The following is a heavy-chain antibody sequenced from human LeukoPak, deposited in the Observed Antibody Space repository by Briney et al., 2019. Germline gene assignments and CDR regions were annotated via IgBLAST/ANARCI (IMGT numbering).Heavy chain of an antibody. Sequence: PGGSLRLSCAAPGFAFGSTWMTWVRQAPGKGLEWVASIKQDGTEKNYVDFVKGRFTISRDNAKNTVYLQMNRLRAEDTAVYYCARGLDDYGSGSYSGDWGQGTLVTVSS. D-gene: IGHD3-10*01. CDR2: IKQDGTEK. CDR3: ARGLDDYGSGSYSGD. V-gene: IGHV3-7*04. J-gene: IGHJ1*01. CDR1: GFAFGSTW.